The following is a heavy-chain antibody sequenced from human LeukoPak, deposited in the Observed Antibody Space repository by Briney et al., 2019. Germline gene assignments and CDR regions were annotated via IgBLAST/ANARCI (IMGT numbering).Heavy chain of an antibody. J-gene: IGHJ4*02. CDR1: GFTFSSFT. CDR3: ASGIAAHY. V-gene: IGHV3-23*01. D-gene: IGHD6-6*01. Sequence: GGSLRLSCAASGFTFSSFTMTWVRQAPGKGLEWVSAIGGRGGSTYYADSLEGRFTIARDNAKNSLYLQMNSLRAEDTAVYYCASGIAAHYWGQGTLVTVSS. CDR2: IGGRGGST.